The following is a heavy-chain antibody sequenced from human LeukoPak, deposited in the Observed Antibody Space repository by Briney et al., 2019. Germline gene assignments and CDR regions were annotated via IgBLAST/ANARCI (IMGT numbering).Heavy chain of an antibody. J-gene: IGHJ3*02. CDR2: ISTSSSYI. Sequence: PGGSLRLSCAASGFTFSSYAMSWVRQAPGEGLEWVSSISTSSSYIYYADSVQGRFTISRDNAKNSLYLQMNSLRAEDTALYYCARNAFDIWGQGTMVTVSS. V-gene: IGHV3-21*01. CDR3: ARNAFDI. CDR1: GFTFSSYA.